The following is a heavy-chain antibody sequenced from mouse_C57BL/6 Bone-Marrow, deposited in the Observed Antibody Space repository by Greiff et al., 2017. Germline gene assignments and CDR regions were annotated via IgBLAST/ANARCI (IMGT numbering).Heavy chain of an antibody. V-gene: IGHV14-2*01. J-gene: IGHJ2*01. CDR2: IDPYDGET. D-gene: IGHD1-1*01. CDR1: GYTINDYY. CDR3: ARYLLRSFDY. Sequence: EVQLLESGAELVKPGASVKLSCTASGYTINDYYMHWVKQRTEQGLEWIGEIDPYDGETKYSPKFQGKATITADTSSNTAYLQLSSLTSEDTAVYYSARYLLRSFDYWGQGTTLTVSS.